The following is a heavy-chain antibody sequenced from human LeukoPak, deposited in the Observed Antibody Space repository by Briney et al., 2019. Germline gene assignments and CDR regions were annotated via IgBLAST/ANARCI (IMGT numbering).Heavy chain of an antibody. V-gene: IGHV3-23*01. J-gene: IGHJ4*02. D-gene: IGHD3-10*01. CDR1: GFTFSSYG. CDR3: GKSDGSGNRGFDY. CDR2: ISGSGGST. Sequence: GGSLRLSCAASGFTFSSYGMHWVRQAPGKGLEWVSAISGSGGSTYYADSVKGRFTISRDNSKNTLYLQMNSLRAEDTAVYYCGKSDGSGNRGFDYWGQGTLVTVSS.